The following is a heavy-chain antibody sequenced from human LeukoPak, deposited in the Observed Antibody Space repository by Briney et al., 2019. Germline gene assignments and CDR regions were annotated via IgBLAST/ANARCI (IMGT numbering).Heavy chain of an antibody. J-gene: IGHJ4*02. CDR2: ISAYNGNT. CDR1: GYTFTSYG. CDR3: ARDRGGPLGYCSSTSCYNDDY. Sequence: GASVKVSCKPSGYTFTSYGISWVRQAPGQRLEWMGWISAYNGNTNYAQKLQGRVTMTTDTSTSPAYMELRSLRSDDTAVYYCARDRGGPLGYCSSTSCYNDDYWGQGTLVTVSS. D-gene: IGHD2-2*01. V-gene: IGHV1-18*01.